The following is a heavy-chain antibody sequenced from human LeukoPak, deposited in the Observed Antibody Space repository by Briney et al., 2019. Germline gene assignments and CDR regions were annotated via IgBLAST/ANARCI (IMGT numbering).Heavy chain of an antibody. D-gene: IGHD1-20*01. Sequence: SVKVSCKASGGTFSSYAISWVRQAPGQGLEWMGGIIPIFGTADYAQKFQGRVTITADESTSTAYMELSSLRSEDTAVYYCAKQVTGNYYGMDVWGQGTTVTVSS. CDR1: GGTFSSYA. CDR3: AKQVTGNYYGMDV. J-gene: IGHJ6*02. V-gene: IGHV1-69*13. CDR2: IIPIFGTA.